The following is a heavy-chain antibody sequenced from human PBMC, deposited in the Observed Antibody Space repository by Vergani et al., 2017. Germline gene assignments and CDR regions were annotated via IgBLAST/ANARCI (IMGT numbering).Heavy chain of an antibody. D-gene: IGHD4-23*01. V-gene: IGHV3-30*03. CDR1: GFTFSSYG. CDR3: ARVRTTVVTSDAFDI. J-gene: IGHJ3*02. CDR2: ISYDGSNK. Sequence: QVQLVESGGGVVQPGRSLRLSCAASGFTFSSYGMHWVRQAPGKGLEWVAVISYDGSNKYYADSVKGRFTIPRDNSKNTLYLQMISLRAEDTAVYYCARVRTTVVTSDAFDIWRQGTMVTVSS.